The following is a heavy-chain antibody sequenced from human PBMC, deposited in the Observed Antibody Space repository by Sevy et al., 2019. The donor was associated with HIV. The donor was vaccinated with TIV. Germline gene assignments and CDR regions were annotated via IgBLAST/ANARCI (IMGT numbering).Heavy chain of an antibody. D-gene: IGHD2-8*02. J-gene: IGHJ4*02. Sequence: GGSLRLSCAASGFTFSSYAMHWVRQAPGKGLEWVVVISYDGSNKYYADSVKGRFTISRDNSKNTLYLQMNSLRAEDTAVYYCARETWYYFDYWGQGTLVTVSS. CDR1: GFTFSSYA. CDR3: ARETWYYFDY. V-gene: IGHV3-30-3*01. CDR2: ISYDGSNK.